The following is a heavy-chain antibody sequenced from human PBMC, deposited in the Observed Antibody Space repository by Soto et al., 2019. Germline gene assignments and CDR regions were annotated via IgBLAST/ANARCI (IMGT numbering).Heavy chain of an antibody. V-gene: IGHV3-7*01. CDR3: ARDSVAGTNLFDY. Sequence: GGSLRLSCAASGFTFSRYWMSWGRQAPGKGLEWVANIKQAGSEEYYVDSVKGRFTISRDNAKNSLYLQMNSLRAEDTAVYYCARDSVAGTNLFDYWGQGTLVTVSS. J-gene: IGHJ4*02. D-gene: IGHD6-19*01. CDR1: GFTFSRYW. CDR2: IKQAGSEE.